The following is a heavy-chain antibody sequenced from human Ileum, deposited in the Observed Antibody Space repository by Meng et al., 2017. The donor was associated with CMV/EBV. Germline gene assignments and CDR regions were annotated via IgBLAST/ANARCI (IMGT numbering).Heavy chain of an antibody. Sequence: SGFTFNTHWMHWVRQAPGKGLVWVARIVSDDSNAKYAKYADSVMGRFTISRDNANNILYLQMNSLTNEDTAVYYCAKSTQSKTDYWEWGQGTLVTVSS. CDR1: GFTFNTHW. J-gene: IGHJ4*02. D-gene: IGHD3-16*01. CDR2: IVSDDSNA. V-gene: IGHV3-74*01. CDR3: AKSTQSKTDYWE.